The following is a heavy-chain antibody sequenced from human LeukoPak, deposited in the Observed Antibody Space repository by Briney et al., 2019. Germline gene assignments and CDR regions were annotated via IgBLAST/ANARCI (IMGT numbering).Heavy chain of an antibody. CDR1: GGTFSSYA. CDR2: IIPIFGTA. CDR3: ARAATVAATPFDY. D-gene: IGHD2-15*01. Sequence: SVKVSCKASGGTFSSYAISWVRQAPGQGLEWMGGIIPIFGTANYAQKFQGRVTITADESTSTAYMELSSLRSEDTAVYYCARAATVAATPFDYWGQGTLVTVSS. V-gene: IGHV1-69*13. J-gene: IGHJ4*02.